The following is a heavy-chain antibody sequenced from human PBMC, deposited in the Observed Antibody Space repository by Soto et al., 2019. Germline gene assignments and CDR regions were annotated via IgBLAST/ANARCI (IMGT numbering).Heavy chain of an antibody. CDR2: IIPIFGTT. Sequence: QVQLVQSGAEVRKSGSSVKVSCKLSGASFDSYTITWVRQAPGQGLEWMGGIIPIFGTTNYAQKFQGRLTITADGFTSAAYMDLSSLTSEDTAVYYCARGPLYDLESGMYWYSDLWGRGTLVTVSS. CDR3: ARGPLYDLESGMYWYSDL. D-gene: IGHD1-26*01. J-gene: IGHJ2*01. CDR1: GASFDSYT. V-gene: IGHV1-69*01.